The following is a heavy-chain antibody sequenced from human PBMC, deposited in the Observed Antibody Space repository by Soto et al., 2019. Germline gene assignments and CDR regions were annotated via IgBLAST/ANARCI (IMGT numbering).Heavy chain of an antibody. D-gene: IGHD5-12*01. Sequence: WSLRLARSASRLPVSSYWMHWVRHAPGKGLVWVSRTSPAGSSTYYADFVRGRFTISKDTAKNTLYLQINSLGAEDTAVYYCARGNTGYGNFDYWGQGTRVNVSS. CDR3: ARGNTGYGNFDY. CDR2: TSPAGSST. CDR1: RLPVSSYW. V-gene: IGHV3-74*01. J-gene: IGHJ4*02.